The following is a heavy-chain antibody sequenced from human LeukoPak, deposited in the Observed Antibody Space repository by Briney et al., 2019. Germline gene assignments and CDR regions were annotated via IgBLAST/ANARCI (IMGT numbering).Heavy chain of an antibody. CDR3: VRADYNGGNPGSFDI. CDR2: INYTGIF. D-gene: IGHD2-8*01. V-gene: IGHV4-39*07. Sequence: PSETLSLTCTASGGSISSSSYYWGWIRHPPGKGLEWIGTINYTGIFYYNPSLESRVTSSLATSKKQFFLTLNSVTAADTAVYYCVRADYNGGNPGSFDIWGRGTMVTVSS. J-gene: IGHJ3*02. CDR1: GGSISSSSYY.